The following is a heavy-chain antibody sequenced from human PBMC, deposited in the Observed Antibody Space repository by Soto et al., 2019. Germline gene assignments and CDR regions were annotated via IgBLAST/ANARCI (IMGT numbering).Heavy chain of an antibody. CDR1: GYSFTIYW. D-gene: IGHD3-10*01. CDR2: IDPSDSYT. Sequence: GESLKISCKGSGYSFTIYWISWVRQMPGKGLEWMGRIDPSDSYTNYSPSFQGHVTISADKSISTAYLQWSSLKASDTAMYYCARXPDYYGSGSYPRGAFDIWGQGTMVTVSS. CDR3: ARXPDYYGSGSYPRGAFDI. J-gene: IGHJ3*02. V-gene: IGHV5-10-1*01.